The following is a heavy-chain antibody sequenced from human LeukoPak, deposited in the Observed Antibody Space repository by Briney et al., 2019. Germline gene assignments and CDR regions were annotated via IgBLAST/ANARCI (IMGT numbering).Heavy chain of an antibody. V-gene: IGHV3-48*01. D-gene: IGHD5-12*01. CDR2: ISSSSSTI. Sequence: PGGSLRLSCAASGFTFSSYSMNWVRQAPGKGLEWVSYISSSSSTIYYADSVKGRFTISRDNAKSSLYLQMNSLRAEDTAVYYCARFGYSGYDSRDYWGQGTLVTVSS. J-gene: IGHJ4*02. CDR1: GFTFSSYS. CDR3: ARFGYSGYDSRDY.